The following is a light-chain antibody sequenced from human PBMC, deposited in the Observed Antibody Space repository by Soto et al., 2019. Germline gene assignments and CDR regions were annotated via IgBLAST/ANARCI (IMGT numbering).Light chain of an antibody. V-gene: IGKV3-11*01. J-gene: IGKJ5*01. Sequence: EIVLTQSPATLSLSPGERATLSCRASQSVSNYLAWYQQKPGQAPRLLIYDASNRATGIPARFSGSGSGTDFTLTISSLEPEDVAVYYCQHRSNWPPITFGQGTRLEIK. CDR3: QHRSNWPPIT. CDR1: QSVSNY. CDR2: DAS.